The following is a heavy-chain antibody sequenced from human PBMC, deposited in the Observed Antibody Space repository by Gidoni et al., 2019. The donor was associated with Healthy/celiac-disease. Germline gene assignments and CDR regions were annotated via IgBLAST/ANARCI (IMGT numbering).Heavy chain of an antibody. CDR2: IKSKTDGGTT. D-gene: IGHD3-10*01. J-gene: IGHJ4*02. CDR1: GFPFSNSW. V-gene: IGHV3-15*01. CDR3: TTLLLLWFGESLNY. Sequence: EVQLVESGGGLVKPGGSLRLSCAASGFPFSNSWMSWVRQAPGKGLEWVGRIKSKTDGGTTDYAAPVKGRFTISRDDSKNTLYLQMNSLKTEDTAVYYCTTLLLLWFGESLNYWGQGTLVTVSS.